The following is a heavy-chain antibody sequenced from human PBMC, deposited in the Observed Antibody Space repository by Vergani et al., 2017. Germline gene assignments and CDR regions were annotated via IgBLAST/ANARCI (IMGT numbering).Heavy chain of an antibody. CDR3: AKGLSTSSGGGWFDP. J-gene: IGHJ5*02. CDR2: ISWNSNSI. Sequence: EVQLEESGGGLVLPGRSLRLSCVASGFTSAGYAMHWVRQAPGKGLEWVSGISWNSNSIGYADSVKGRFTISRDNAKNSLYLQMNSLRAEDTALYYCAKGLSTSSGGGWFDPWGQGTLVTVSS. V-gene: IGHV3-9*02. D-gene: IGHD6-6*01. CDR1: GFTSAGYA.